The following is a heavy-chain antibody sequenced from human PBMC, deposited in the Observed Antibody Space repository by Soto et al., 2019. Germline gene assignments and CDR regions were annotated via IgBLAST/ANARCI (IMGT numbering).Heavy chain of an antibody. CDR2: IWYDGSNK. D-gene: IGHD3-10*01. J-gene: IGHJ6*02. Sequence: GGSLRLSCAASGFTFSSYGMHWVRQAPGKGLEWVAVIWYDGSNKYYADSVKGRFTISRDNSKNTLYLQMNSLRAEDTDVYYWARGGFATVLLWFGALSDHSCGMDVWGQGTTVTVSS. V-gene: IGHV3-33*01. CDR3: ARGGFATVLLWFGALSDHSCGMDV. CDR1: GFTFSSYG.